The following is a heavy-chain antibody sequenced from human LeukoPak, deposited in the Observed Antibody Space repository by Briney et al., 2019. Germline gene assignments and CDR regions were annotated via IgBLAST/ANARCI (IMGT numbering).Heavy chain of an antibody. J-gene: IGHJ4*02. CDR1: GFTFSTYA. CDR3: VKDRCDRATCPEV. CDR2: ISNSGDST. Sequence: GGSLRLSCAASGFTFSTYAMSWVRQAPGEGLEGVSGISNSGDSTYYLDSVKGGFTISRDNSKNTVHVQMSSVGAEDTGLYYCVKDRCDRATCPEVWGQGTLVTVSS. D-gene: IGHD2-21*01. V-gene: IGHV3-23*01.